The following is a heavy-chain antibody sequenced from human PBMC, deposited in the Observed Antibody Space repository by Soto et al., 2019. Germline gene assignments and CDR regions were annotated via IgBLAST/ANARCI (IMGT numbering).Heavy chain of an antibody. CDR2: ISGNGVTT. D-gene: IGHD3-22*01. J-gene: IGHJ4*02. Sequence: GSLRLSCAASGFTFGFYAMTWVRQAPGKGLEWVSTISGNGVTTYYANSVEGRFTISRDNSKSTLFMQMDSLRAEDTAVYYFAKDPANHYDSIAYWGQGALVTVSS. CDR3: AKDPANHYDSIAY. CDR1: GFTFGFYA. V-gene: IGHV3-23*01.